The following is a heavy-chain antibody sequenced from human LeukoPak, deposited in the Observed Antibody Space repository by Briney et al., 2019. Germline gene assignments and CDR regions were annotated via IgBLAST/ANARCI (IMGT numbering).Heavy chain of an antibody. CDR3: ARDRWIQFFDY. J-gene: IGHJ4*02. Sequence: SETLSLTCTVSGGSISSYYWSWIRQPPGKGLEWIGYIYYSGSTNYNPSLKSRVTISVDTSKNQFSLKLSSVTAADTAVYYCARDRWIQFFDYWGQGTLVTVSS. V-gene: IGHV4-59*01. CDR2: IYYSGST. D-gene: IGHD5-18*01. CDR1: GGSISSYY.